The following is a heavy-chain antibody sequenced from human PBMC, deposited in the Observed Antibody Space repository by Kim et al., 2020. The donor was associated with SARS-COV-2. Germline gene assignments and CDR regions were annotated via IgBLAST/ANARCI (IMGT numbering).Heavy chain of an antibody. CDR3: ARDAVSSGYIGSWFDA. D-gene: IGHD3-22*01. J-gene: IGHJ5*02. CDR2: ISYDGSNK. CDR1: GFTFSSYA. Sequence: GGSLRLSCAASGFTFSSYAMHWVRQAPGKGLEWVAVISYDGSNKYYADSVKGRFTISRDNSKNTLYLQMNSLRAEDTAVYYCARDAVSSGYIGSWFDAWGQGTLVTVSS. V-gene: IGHV3-30*04.